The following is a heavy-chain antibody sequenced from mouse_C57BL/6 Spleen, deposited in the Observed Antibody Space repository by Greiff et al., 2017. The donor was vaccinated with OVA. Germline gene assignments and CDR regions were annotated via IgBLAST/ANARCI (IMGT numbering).Heavy chain of an antibody. CDR3: ARSYTPGYFDV. D-gene: IGHD2-12*01. CDR2: IDPSDSYT. CDR1: GYTFTSYW. Sequence: QVQLQQPGAELVRPGTSVKLSCKASGYTFTSYWMHWVKQRPGQGLEWIGVIDPSDSYTNYNQKFKGKATLTVDTSSSTAYMQRSSLTSEDSAVYYCARSYTPGYFDVWGTGTTVTVSS. J-gene: IGHJ1*03. V-gene: IGHV1-59*01.